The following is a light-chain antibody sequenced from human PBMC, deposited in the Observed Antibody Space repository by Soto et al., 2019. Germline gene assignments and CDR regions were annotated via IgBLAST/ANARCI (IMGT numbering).Light chain of an antibody. V-gene: IGLV2-23*01. CDR1: SSDVGSNNL. CDR2: EGS. J-gene: IGLJ2*01. CDR3: CSYAGSSIL. Sequence: QSALAQPASVSGSPGQSITISCTGTSSDVGSNNLVSWYQQHPGKAPKLMIYEGSKRPSGVSNRFSGSKSGNTASLTISGLQAEDEADYHCCSYAGSSILFGGGTKLTVL.